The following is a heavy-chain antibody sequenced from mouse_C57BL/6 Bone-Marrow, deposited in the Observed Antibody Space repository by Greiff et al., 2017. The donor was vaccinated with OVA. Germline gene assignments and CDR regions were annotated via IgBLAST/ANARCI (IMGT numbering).Heavy chain of an antibody. CDR1: GYTFTSYV. Sequence: VQLKESGPELVKPGASVKMSCKASGYTFTSYVMHWVKQKPGQGLEWIGYIYPYNDGTKYNEKFKGKATLTSDKSSSTAYMELSSLTSEDSAVYYCARTFITTVVAPFGGWGKGTTLTVAS. CDR2: IYPYNDGT. J-gene: IGHJ2*01. D-gene: IGHD1-1*01. V-gene: IGHV1-14*01. CDR3: ARTFITTVVAPFGG.